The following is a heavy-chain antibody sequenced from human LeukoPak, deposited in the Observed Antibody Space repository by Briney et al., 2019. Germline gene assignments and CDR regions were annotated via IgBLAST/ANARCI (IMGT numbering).Heavy chain of an antibody. CDR2: IHNDGSST. Sequence: GGSLRLSCAASGFTFSRYWMHWVRQAPGTGLVWVSRIHNDGSSTSYADSVKGRFTISRDNAKNTVYLQMNSLRAEDTAVYYCARGMYYDILTGPLGFDYWGQGTLVTVSS. V-gene: IGHV3-74*01. J-gene: IGHJ4*02. CDR3: ARGMYYDILTGPLGFDY. CDR1: GFTFSRYW. D-gene: IGHD3-9*01.